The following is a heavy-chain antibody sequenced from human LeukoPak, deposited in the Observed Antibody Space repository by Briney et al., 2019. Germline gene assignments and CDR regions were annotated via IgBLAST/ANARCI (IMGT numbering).Heavy chain of an antibody. Sequence: GESLKISCKGSGYSFTSYWIGWVRQLPGKGLEWMGIIYPGDSDTRYSPSFQGQVTISADKSISTAYLQWSSLKASDTAMYYCARPQFCSGGSCHAFDPWGQGTLVTVSS. CDR2: IYPGDSDT. D-gene: IGHD2-15*01. CDR3: ARPQFCSGGSCHAFDP. J-gene: IGHJ5*02. CDR1: GYSFTSYW. V-gene: IGHV5-51*01.